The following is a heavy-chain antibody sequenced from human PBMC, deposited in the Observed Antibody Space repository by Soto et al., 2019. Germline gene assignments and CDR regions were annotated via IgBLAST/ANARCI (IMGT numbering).Heavy chain of an antibody. V-gene: IGHV3-21*01. CDR1: GFTFSTYT. CDR2: ISSNSNYI. J-gene: IGHJ4*02. D-gene: IGHD3-10*01. CDR3: ARGYGSGDY. Sequence: EVHLVESGGGLVKPGGSLRLSCAASGFTFSTYTMNWVRQAPGKGLEWVSSISSNSNYIYYADSVKRRFTISRDNAKNSLYLQMNSLRVEDTAVYYCARGYGSGDYWGQGTLVTVSS.